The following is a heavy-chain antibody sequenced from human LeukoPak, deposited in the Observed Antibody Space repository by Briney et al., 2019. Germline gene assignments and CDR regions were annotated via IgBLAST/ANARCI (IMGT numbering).Heavy chain of an antibody. D-gene: IGHD3-22*01. V-gene: IGHV4-59*06. Sequence: PSETLSLTCTVSGGSISSYYWSWIRQPPGKGLEWIGYIYYSGSTYYNPSLKSRVTISVDTSKNQFSLKLSSVTAADTAVYYCARVGGSYYYESWGQGTMVTVSS. CDR2: IYYSGST. CDR1: GGSISSYY. J-gene: IGHJ3*01. CDR3: ARVGGSYYYES.